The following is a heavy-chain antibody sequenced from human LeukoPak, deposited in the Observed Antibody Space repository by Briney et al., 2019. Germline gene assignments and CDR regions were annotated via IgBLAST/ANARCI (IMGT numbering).Heavy chain of an antibody. J-gene: IGHJ4*02. D-gene: IGHD6-19*01. CDR3: AKDTIAVAGNNRFDY. V-gene: IGHV3-9*01. CDR2: ISWNSGSI. Sequence: GGSLRLSCAGSGFTFDDYAMHWVRQAPGKGLEWVSGISWNSGSIGYADSVKGRFTISRDNAENSLYLQMNSLRPEDTALYYCAKDTIAVAGNNRFDYWGQGTLVTVSS. CDR1: GFTFDDYA.